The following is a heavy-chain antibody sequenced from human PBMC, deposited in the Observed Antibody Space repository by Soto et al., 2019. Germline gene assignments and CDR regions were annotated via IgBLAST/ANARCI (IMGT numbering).Heavy chain of an antibody. V-gene: IGHV3-7*01. CDR3: VRARIDL. CDR2: INPDGSDK. J-gene: IGHJ2*01. Sequence: EVQLVESGGGVVQPGGSLRLSCAASGFTFSTYWMTWVRQAPGKGLEWVANINPDGSDKNYVDSVKGRFTISRDTVKTSLYLQVNSPRAEDTALYYCVRARIDLWGRGTLVTVSS. CDR1: GFTFSTYW.